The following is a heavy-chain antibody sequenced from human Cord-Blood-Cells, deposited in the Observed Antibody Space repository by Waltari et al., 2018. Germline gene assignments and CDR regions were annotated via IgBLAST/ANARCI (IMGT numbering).Heavy chain of an antibody. CDR1: GGSISSSSYY. CDR2: IYYSGST. V-gene: IGHV4-39*01. D-gene: IGHD2-15*01. CDR3: ARHGGDIVVVVAATNWFDP. J-gene: IGHJ5*02. Sequence: QLQLQESGPGLVKPSETLSLTCTVSGGSISSSSYYWGWIRQPPGKGLGWIGSIYYSGSTYYNPSLKSRVTISVDTSKNQFSLKLSSVTAADTAVYYCARHGGDIVVVVAATNWFDPWGQGTLVTVSS.